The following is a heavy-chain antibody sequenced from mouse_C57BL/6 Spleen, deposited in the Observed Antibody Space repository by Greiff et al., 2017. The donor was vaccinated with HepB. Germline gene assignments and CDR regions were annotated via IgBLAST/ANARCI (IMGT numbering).Heavy chain of an antibody. J-gene: IGHJ2*01. CDR2: IYPGDGDT. Sequence: VQLQESGPELVKPGASVKISCKASGYAFSSSWMNWVKQRPGKGLEWIGRIYPGDGDTNYNGKFKGKATLTADKSSSTAYMQLSSLTSEDSAVYFCATDSSGLFDYWGQGTTLTVSS. CDR1: GYAFSSSW. V-gene: IGHV1-82*01. D-gene: IGHD3-2*02. CDR3: ATDSSGLFDY.